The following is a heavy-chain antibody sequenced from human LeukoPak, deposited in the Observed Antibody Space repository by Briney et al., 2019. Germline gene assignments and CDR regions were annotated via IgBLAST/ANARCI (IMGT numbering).Heavy chain of an antibody. Sequence: AGGSLRLSCAASGFTFSSYAMHWVRQAPGKGLEWVAVISYDGSNKYYADSVKGRFTISRDNSKNTLYLQMNSLRAEDTAVYYCELDSSSSTYWGQGTLVTVSS. CDR3: ELDSSSSTY. CDR2: ISYDGSNK. J-gene: IGHJ4*02. CDR1: GFTFSSYA. V-gene: IGHV3-30*04. D-gene: IGHD6-6*01.